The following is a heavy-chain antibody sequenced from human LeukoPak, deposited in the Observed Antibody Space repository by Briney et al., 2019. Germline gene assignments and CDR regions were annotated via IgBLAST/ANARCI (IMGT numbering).Heavy chain of an antibody. V-gene: IGHV3-53*01. CDR2: IYSDGRI. J-gene: IGHJ4*02. D-gene: IGHD5-18*01. CDR3: ARESGYSYGLAGFFDY. CDR1: GFTVSSSY. Sequence: PGGSLRLSCAASGFTVSSSYMSWVRQAPGKGLEWVSVIYSDGRIHYADSVKGRFTISRDDSKNTLYLQMNSLRAEDTAVYYCARESGYSYGLAGFFDYWDQGTLVTVSS.